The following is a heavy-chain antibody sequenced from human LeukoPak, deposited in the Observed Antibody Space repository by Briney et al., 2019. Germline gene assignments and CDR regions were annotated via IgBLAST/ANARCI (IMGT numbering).Heavy chain of an antibody. V-gene: IGHV1-24*01. CDR1: GYTLTELS. D-gene: IGHD2-15*01. Sequence: ASVKVSCKVSGYTLTELSMIWVRQAPGKGLEWMGGFDPEDGETIYAQKFQGRVTMTEDTSTDTAYMELSSLTSEDTAVYYCARGPCSRGTCHNDFWGQGTQVTVSS. CDR3: ARGPCSRGTCHNDF. CDR2: FDPEDGET. J-gene: IGHJ4*02.